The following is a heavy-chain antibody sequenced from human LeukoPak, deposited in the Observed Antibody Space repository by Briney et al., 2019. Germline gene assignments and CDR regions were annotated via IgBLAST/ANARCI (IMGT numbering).Heavy chain of an antibody. Sequence: GGSLRLSCVASGFTFSSSWMHWVRQAPGKGLVWVSRINTDGKTTTYADSVKGRFTISRDNTKNTLYLQMNSLDAEDTALYYCARDYPPYWGQGTLVTVSA. V-gene: IGHV3-74*01. CDR1: GFTFSSSW. CDR3: ARDYPPY. J-gene: IGHJ4*02. CDR2: INTDGKTT.